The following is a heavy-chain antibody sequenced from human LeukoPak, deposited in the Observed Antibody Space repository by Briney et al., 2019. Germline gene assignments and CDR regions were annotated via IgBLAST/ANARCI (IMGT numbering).Heavy chain of an antibody. CDR1: GGSISSSNW. CDR3: ARGSRGGNSPYYYMDV. V-gene: IGHV4-4*02. CDR2: IYHSGST. Sequence: PSGTLSLTCAVSGGSISSSNWWSWVRQPPGKGLEWIGEIYHSGSTNYNPSLKSRVTISVDTSKNQFSLKLSSVTAADTAVYYCARGSRGGNSPYYYMDVWGKGTTVTISS. J-gene: IGHJ6*03. D-gene: IGHD4-23*01.